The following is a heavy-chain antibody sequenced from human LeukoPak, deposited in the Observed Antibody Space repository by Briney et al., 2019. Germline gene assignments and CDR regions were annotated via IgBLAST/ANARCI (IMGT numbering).Heavy chain of an antibody. J-gene: IGHJ5*02. CDR3: VRALRQQLVTGWFDP. D-gene: IGHD6-13*01. CDR2: TYYSGST. Sequence: ASETLSLTCTVSGGSVSSSGYSWNWIRQPPGKTLEWIGYTYYSGSTNYNPSLKSRVTLSVDTPKNQFSLKLTSVTAADTVVYYCVRALRQQLVTGWFDPWGQGTLVTVSS. V-gene: IGHV4-61*08. CDR1: GGSVSSSGYS.